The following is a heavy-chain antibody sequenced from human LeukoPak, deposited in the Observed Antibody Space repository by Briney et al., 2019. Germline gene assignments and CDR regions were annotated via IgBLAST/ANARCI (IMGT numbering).Heavy chain of an antibody. CDR1: GFTFSSYS. CDR2: ISSSSSYI. V-gene: IGHV3-21*01. Sequence: GGSLRLSCAASGFTFSSYSMNWVRQAPGKGLEWVSSISSSSSYIYYADSVKGRFTISRDNAKNSLYLQMNSLRAEDTAVYYCARYIMVTTDAFDIWGQGTMVTVSS. D-gene: IGHD4-17*01. J-gene: IGHJ3*02. CDR3: ARYIMVTTDAFDI.